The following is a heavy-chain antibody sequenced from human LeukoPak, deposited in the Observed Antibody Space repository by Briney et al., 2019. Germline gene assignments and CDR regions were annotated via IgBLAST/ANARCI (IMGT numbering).Heavy chain of an antibody. V-gene: IGHV1-18*01. J-gene: IGHJ6*03. CDR1: GYTFTSYG. CDR3: ARSVGYCSSTSCYGYYMDV. CDR2: ISAYNGNT. D-gene: IGHD2-2*01. Sequence: RASVKVSCKASGYTFTSYGISWVRQAPGQGLEWMGWISAYNGNTNYAQKLQGRVTMTTDTSTSTAYMELRSLRSDDTAVYYCARSVGYCSSTSCYGYYMDVWGKGTTVTVSS.